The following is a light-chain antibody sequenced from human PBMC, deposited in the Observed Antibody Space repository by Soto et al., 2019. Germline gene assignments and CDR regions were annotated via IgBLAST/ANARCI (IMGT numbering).Light chain of an antibody. V-gene: IGKV4-1*01. CDR1: QSVLYTSTNKNY. CDR2: WAS. Sequence: DIVMTQSPDSLAVSLGERATINCKSSQSVLYTSTNKNYLAWYQQRPGQPPKLLIYWASTRESGVPDRFSGSGSGTDFTLTISSLQAEDVAVYYCQQYYGTPLTFGGGTKVRSN. CDR3: QQYYGTPLT. J-gene: IGKJ4*01.